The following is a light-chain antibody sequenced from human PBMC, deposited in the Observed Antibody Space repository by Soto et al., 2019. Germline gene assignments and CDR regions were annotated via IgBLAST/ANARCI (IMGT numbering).Light chain of an antibody. Sequence: QSALTQPASVSGSPGQSITISCTGTSSDVGGYDYVSWYQQHPGKAPRLMIYDVNNRPSGVSNRFSGSKSGNTDSLTISGLQAEDEADYYCNSYSTSSTPLVFGGGTKLTVL. V-gene: IGLV2-14*03. J-gene: IGLJ2*01. CDR2: DVN. CDR1: SSDVGGYDY. CDR3: NSYSTSSTPLV.